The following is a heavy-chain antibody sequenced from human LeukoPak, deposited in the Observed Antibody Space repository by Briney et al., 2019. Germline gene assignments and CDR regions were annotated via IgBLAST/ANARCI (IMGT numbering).Heavy chain of an antibody. V-gene: IGHV5-51*01. D-gene: IGHD3-22*01. CDR1: GYSFNTYW. CDR3: ARSPYYYDSTIYFDY. Sequence: GESLKISCQGSGYSFNTYWIGWVRQMPGKGLEWMGIIYPGDSDPRYSPSFQGQVTISADKSISTAYLQWSSLKASDTAMYYCARSPYYYDSTIYFDYWGQGSLVTVSP. J-gene: IGHJ4*02. CDR2: IYPGDSDP.